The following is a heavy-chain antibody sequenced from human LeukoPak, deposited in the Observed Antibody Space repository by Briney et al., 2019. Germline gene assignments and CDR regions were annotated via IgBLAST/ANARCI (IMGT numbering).Heavy chain of an antibody. CDR2: INWNGDST. J-gene: IGHJ3*02. CDR1: GFTFDDYG. Sequence: GGSLRLSCAASGFTFDDYGMSWVRQAPGKGLEWVSGINWNGDSTGYADSVKGRFTVSRDNAQNSLYLQMNSLRAEDTAVYYCARVGYSSSWHSGSAFDIWGQGTMVTVSS. V-gene: IGHV3-20*04. D-gene: IGHD6-13*01. CDR3: ARVGYSSSWHSGSAFDI.